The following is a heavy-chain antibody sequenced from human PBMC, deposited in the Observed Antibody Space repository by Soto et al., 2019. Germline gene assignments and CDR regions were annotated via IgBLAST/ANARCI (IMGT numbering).Heavy chain of an antibody. D-gene: IGHD6-19*01. CDR3: ARDRGVAPPVAGNTHYYYYMDV. Sequence: QDQLVQSGAEVKKPGASVTVSCKASGYSFTNYGITWVRQAPGQGLEWLGWISAFNGNTHYAQKGQGRVTRTTDSSTSTAYMELRSRRSDDTAVYYCARDRGVAPPVAGNTHYYYYMDVWGKGTTVTVSS. CDR2: ISAFNGNT. J-gene: IGHJ6*03. V-gene: IGHV1-18*01. CDR1: GYSFTNYG.